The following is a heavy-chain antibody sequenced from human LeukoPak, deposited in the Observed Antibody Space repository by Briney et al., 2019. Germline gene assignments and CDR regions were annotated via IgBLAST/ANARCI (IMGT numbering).Heavy chain of an antibody. V-gene: IGHV4-59*01. Sequence: SETLSLTCTVSGGSISSYYWSWIRQPPGKGLEWIGYIYYSGSTNYNPSLKSRVTISVDTSKNQFSLKLSSVTAADTAVYYCARDLWGAVACYGMDVWGQGTTVTVSS. D-gene: IGHD6-19*01. CDR2: IYYSGST. J-gene: IGHJ6*02. CDR1: GGSISSYY. CDR3: ARDLWGAVACYGMDV.